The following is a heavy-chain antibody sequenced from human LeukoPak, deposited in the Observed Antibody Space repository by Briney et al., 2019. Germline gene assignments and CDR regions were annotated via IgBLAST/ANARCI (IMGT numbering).Heavy chain of an antibody. CDR3: ARVIVGATGSDY. CDR2: IRYDGSNK. CDR1: GFTFSSYW. D-gene: IGHD1-26*01. Sequence: GGSLRLSCAASGFTFSSYWMSWVRQAPGKGLEWVAFIRYDGSNKYYADSVKGRFIISRDNAKNTLYLQMNSLRAEDTAVYYCARVIVGATGSDYWGQGTLVTVSS. V-gene: IGHV3-30*02. J-gene: IGHJ4*02.